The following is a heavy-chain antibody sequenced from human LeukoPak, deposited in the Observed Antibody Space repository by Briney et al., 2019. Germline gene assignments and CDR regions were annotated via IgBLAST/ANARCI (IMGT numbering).Heavy chain of an antibody. V-gene: IGHV4-59*02. Sequence: SETLSLTCTVSGGSVSSYYWSWIRQPPGKGLRWIGYIYYGGSTNYNPSLKSRVTVSVDSSKNQFSLRLTSVTAADTALYYCARGSDSSGWRRFDYWGQGILVTVPS. CDR1: GGSVSSYY. J-gene: IGHJ4*02. CDR2: IYYGGST. D-gene: IGHD6-19*01. CDR3: ARGSDSSGWRRFDY.